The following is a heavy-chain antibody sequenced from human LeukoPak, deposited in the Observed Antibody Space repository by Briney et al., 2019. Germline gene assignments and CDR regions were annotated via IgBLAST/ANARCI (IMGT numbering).Heavy chain of an antibody. J-gene: IGHJ4*02. CDR1: GFTFSSYW. CDR2: IKQDGSEK. CDR3: ARDREMATISYLDY. Sequence: PGGSLRLSCAASGFTFSSYWMSWVRQAPGKGLEWVANIKQDGSEKYYVDSVKGRFTISRDNAKNSLYLQMNSLRAEDTAVYYCARDREMATISYLDYWGQGTLVTVSS. D-gene: IGHD5-24*01. V-gene: IGHV3-7*01.